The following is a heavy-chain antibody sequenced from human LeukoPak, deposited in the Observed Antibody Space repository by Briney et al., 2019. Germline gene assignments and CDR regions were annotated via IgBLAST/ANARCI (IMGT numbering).Heavy chain of an antibody. CDR2: GHHSESS. CDR1: GDSVTSTY. J-gene: IGHJ4*02. D-gene: IGHD2-8*02. CDR3: ARESAGSLHDSTAAFHY. Sequence: PTETLSLTCSVSGDSVTSTYWSWIRQPPGKGLEWIAYGHHSESSNYNPSFRSRVIISVDTSRNQLSLRLSSVTAADTAIYYCARESAGSLHDSTAAFHYWGQGILVIVSS. V-gene: IGHV4-59*02.